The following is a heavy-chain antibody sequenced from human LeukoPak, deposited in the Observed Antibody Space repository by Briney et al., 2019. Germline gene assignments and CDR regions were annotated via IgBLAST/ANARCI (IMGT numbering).Heavy chain of an antibody. CDR3: ARTRGRLWTGAFDI. D-gene: IGHD2-21*01. CDR2: ISGSGGST. Sequence: GGSLRLSCAASEFTFSSYAISWVRQAPGKGLEWVSTISGSGGSTYYADSVKGRFTISRDNSKNTLYLQMNSLRAEDTAVYYCARTRGRLWTGAFDIWGKGTMVTVSS. J-gene: IGHJ3*02. V-gene: IGHV3-23*01. CDR1: EFTFSSYA.